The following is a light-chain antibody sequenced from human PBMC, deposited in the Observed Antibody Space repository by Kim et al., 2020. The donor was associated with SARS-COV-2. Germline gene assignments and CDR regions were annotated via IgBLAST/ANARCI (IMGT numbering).Light chain of an antibody. CDR2: GAS. CDR3: QQYNNWPYT. J-gene: IGKJ2*01. CDR1: QSVRSN. V-gene: IGKV3-15*01. Sequence: GSAGERATLSCRASQSVRSNLAWYQQKPGQAPRLLIYGASTRATGIPSRFSGSGSGTEFTLTISSLQSEDFAVYSCQQYNNWPYTFGQGTKLEI.